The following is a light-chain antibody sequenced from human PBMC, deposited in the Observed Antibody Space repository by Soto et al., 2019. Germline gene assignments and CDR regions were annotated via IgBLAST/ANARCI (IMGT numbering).Light chain of an antibody. CDR1: QTVSSN. CDR3: QQYYSSPLT. Sequence: EVLMSQSPATLSVSLGERATLSPRASQTVSSNLAWYQQKPGQSPRLLIYGTSTRATGIPARFSGSGSGTEFTLTISSLQSEDVAVYYCQQYYSSPLTFGGGTKVDIK. V-gene: IGKV3-15*01. J-gene: IGKJ4*01. CDR2: GTS.